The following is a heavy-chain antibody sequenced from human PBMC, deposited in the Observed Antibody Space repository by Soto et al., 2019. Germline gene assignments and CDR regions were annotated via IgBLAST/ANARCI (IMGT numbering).Heavy chain of an antibody. CDR1: GYTFTSHA. J-gene: IGHJ5*02. V-gene: IGHV1-3*01. Sequence: ASVKVSCKAFGYTFTSHAMHWVRQAPGQRLEWMGWINAGIGNTKYSQKFQDRVSFTRDTSANTVYMELSSLRSEDTAVYYCARDYSDLNWFDPWGQGTLVTVSS. CDR2: INAGIGNT. CDR3: ARDYSDLNWFDP. D-gene: IGHD2-15*01.